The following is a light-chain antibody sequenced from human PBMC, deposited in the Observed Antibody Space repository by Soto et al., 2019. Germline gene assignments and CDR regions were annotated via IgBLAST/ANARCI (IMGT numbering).Light chain of an antibody. CDR1: QSVSSY. Sequence: EIVLTHSPATLALSPGEGATLSPSACQSVSSYLAWYQQKPGQAPRLLIYDASNRATGIPARFSGSGSGTDFTLTISRLEPEDFAVYYCQHYVTSSITFGQGTRLEIK. CDR2: DAS. CDR3: QHYVTSSIT. J-gene: IGKJ5*01. V-gene: IGKV3-11*01.